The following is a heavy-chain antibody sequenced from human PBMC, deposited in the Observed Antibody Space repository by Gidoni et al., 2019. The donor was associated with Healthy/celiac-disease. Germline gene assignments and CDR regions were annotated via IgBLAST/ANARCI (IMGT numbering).Heavy chain of an antibody. J-gene: IGHJ4*02. Sequence: QVQLQQWGAGLLKPSDTLSLTCAVYGGSFSGYYWSWIRQPPGKGLEWIGEINHSGSTNYNPSLKSRVTISVDTSKNQFSLKLSSVTAADTAVYYCARGAVKQQLAYYFDYWGQGTLVTVSS. CDR3: ARGAVKQQLAYYFDY. D-gene: IGHD6-13*01. CDR1: GGSFSGYY. V-gene: IGHV4-34*01. CDR2: INHSGST.